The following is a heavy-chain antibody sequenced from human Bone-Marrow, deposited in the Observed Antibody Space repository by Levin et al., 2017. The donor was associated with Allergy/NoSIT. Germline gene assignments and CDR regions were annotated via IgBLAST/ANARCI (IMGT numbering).Heavy chain of an antibody. Sequence: SETLSLTCTVSGGSISSYYWSWIRQPPGKGLEWIGYIYYSGSTNYNPSLKSRVTISVDTSKNQFSLKLSSVTAADTAVYYCAAVYYDYVWGSYPPWAFDYWGQGTLVTVSS. CDR1: GGSISSYY. D-gene: IGHD3-16*02. CDR2: IYYSGST. J-gene: IGHJ4*02. V-gene: IGHV4-59*01. CDR3: AAVYYDYVWGSYPPWAFDY.